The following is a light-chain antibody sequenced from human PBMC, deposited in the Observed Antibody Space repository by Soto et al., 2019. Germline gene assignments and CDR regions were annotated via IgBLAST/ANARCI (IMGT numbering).Light chain of an antibody. Sequence: EIVMTQSPATLSVSPGERATLSCRASQSVSSDLAWYQQKPGRTPRLLIYGASTRATGISARFSGSGSGTEFTLTISSLQSEDFAVYYCQQYGAWPLTFGGGTKVEIK. CDR3: QQYGAWPLT. V-gene: IGKV3-15*01. J-gene: IGKJ4*01. CDR2: GAS. CDR1: QSVSSD.